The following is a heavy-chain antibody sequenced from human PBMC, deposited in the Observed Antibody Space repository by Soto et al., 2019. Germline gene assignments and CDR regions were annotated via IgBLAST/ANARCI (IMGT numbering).Heavy chain of an antibody. J-gene: IGHJ6*03. CDR1: GFTFSSYG. CDR3: AKVWMVRGVINSMDV. V-gene: IGHV3-30*18. CDR2: ISYDGSNK. D-gene: IGHD3-10*01. Sequence: QVQLVESGGGVVQPGRSLRLSCAASGFTFSSYGMHWVRQAPGKGLEWVAVISYDGSNKYYADSVKGRFTISRDNSKNTLYPQMNSLRAEDTAVYYCAKVWMVRGVINSMDVWGKGTTVTVSS.